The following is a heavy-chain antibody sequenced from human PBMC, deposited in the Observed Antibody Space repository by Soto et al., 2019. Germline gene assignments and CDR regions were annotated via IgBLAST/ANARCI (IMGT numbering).Heavy chain of an antibody. CDR1: GGTFSSYA. J-gene: IGHJ6*02. CDR2: IIPIFGTA. D-gene: IGHD3-3*01. Sequence: SVKVSCKASGGTFSSYAISWVRQAPGQGLEWMGGIIPIFGTANYAQKFQGRVTITADESTSTAYMELSSLRSEDTAVYYCARDRTVLRFLEWSLTPYYYYGMDVWGQGTTVTVSS. V-gene: IGHV1-69*13. CDR3: ARDRTVLRFLEWSLTPYYYYGMDV.